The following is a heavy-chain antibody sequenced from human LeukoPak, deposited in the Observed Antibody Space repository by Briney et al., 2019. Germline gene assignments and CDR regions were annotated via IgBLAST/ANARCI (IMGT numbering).Heavy chain of an antibody. CDR3: ARVPRYMVRGPHDAFDI. J-gene: IGHJ3*02. CDR2: INHSGST. CDR1: GGSFSGYY. D-gene: IGHD3-10*01. Sequence: SETLSLTCAVYGGSFSGYYWSWIRQPPGKGLEWIGEINHSGSTNYNPSLKSRVTISVDTSKNQFSLKLSSVTAADTAVYYCARVPRYMVRGPHDAFDIWGQGTMVTVSS. V-gene: IGHV4-34*01.